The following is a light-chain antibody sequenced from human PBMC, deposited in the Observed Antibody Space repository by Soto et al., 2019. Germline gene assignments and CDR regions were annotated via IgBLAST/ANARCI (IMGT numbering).Light chain of an antibody. V-gene: IGKV3-11*01. J-gene: IGKJ3*01. Sequence: EIVLPQSPATLSSSPGERATLSCRASQSVSGFLAWYQQKPGQAPRLLIYDGSNRATGIPARFSGSGSGTDFTLSISSLEPEDFAVYHCQQRSNWPGTFGPGTKVYIK. CDR1: QSVSGF. CDR3: QQRSNWPGT. CDR2: DGS.